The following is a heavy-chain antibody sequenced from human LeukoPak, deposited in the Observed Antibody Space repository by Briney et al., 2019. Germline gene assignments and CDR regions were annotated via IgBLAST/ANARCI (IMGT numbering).Heavy chain of an antibody. J-gene: IGHJ6*02. Sequence: GGSLRLSCAASGFTVSNSHLSWFRQAPGKGLASVSIINGAGDTYYADSVKGRFTISRDNSKNTLYLQMNSLRAEDTAVYYCAKDQNLYDFWSGYYSVYYYGMDVWGQGTTVTVSS. D-gene: IGHD3-3*01. CDR3: AKDQNLYDFWSGYYSVYYYGMDV. V-gene: IGHV3-53*01. CDR1: GFTVSNSH. CDR2: INGAGDT.